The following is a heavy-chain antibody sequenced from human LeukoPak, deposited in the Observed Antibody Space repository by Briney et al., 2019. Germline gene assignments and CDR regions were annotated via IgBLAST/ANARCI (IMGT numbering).Heavy chain of an antibody. V-gene: IGHV3-7*01. CDR1: GFTFSSYW. J-gene: IGHJ4*02. Sequence: GGSLRLSCAASGFTFSSYWMSWVRQAPGRGLEWVANIKQDGSEKNYVDSVKGRFTISRDNANNSLDLQMNSLRGEDTAVYYCARAGGYASSWAYWGQGTLVTVSS. CDR3: ARAGGYASSWAY. CDR2: IKQDGSEK. D-gene: IGHD5-12*01.